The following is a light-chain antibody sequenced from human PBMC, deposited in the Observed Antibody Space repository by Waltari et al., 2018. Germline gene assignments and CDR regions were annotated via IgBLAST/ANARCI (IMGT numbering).Light chain of an antibody. CDR3: QQTTSFPLT. V-gene: IGKV1-12*01. J-gene: IGKJ4*01. CDR1: QDRSTW. Sequence: DIQMTQSPSSVSASVGDRVTITCRSSQDRSTWLGWYQQKIGKAPKPLIYTGSSLQSGVPPRFSGSGSGTDFTLTISRLQPEDSATYYCQQTTSFPLTFGGGTKVEIK. CDR2: TGS.